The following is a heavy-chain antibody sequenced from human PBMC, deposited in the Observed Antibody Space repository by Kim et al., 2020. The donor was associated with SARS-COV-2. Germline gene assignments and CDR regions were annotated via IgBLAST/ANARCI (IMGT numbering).Heavy chain of an antibody. V-gene: IGHV3-23*01. J-gene: IGHJ5*02. CDR3: AKVPLGLWSPNNWFDP. CDR1: GFTFRSYA. Sequence: GGSLRLSCAVSGFTFRSYAMSWVRQAPGKGLEWVSCISGSGNNTYYTDSVKGRFTISRDNSKNILYLQMNSLRAEDTALYYCAKVPLGLWSPNNWFDPWG. D-gene: IGHD2-21*01. CDR2: ISGSGNNT.